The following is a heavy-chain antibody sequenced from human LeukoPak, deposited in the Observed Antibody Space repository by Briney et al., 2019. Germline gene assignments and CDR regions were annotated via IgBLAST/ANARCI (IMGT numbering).Heavy chain of an antibody. CDR3: TKSALTGYYFFLDY. Sequence: PGGSLRLSCTASGFTFGDYAMSWFRQAPGKGLQWVGFIRSKAYGGTTEYAASVKGRFTISRDDSKSIAYLQMNSLKTEDTAVYYCTKSALTGYYFFLDYWGQGTLVTVSS. CDR2: IRSKAYGGTT. J-gene: IGHJ4*02. V-gene: IGHV3-49*03. D-gene: IGHD3-9*01. CDR1: GFTFGDYA.